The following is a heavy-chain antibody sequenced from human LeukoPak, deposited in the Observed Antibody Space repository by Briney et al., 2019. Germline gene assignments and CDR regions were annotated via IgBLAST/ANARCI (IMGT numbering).Heavy chain of an antibody. J-gene: IGHJ6*03. V-gene: IGHV1-18*01. CDR1: GYPFTSYG. D-gene: IGHD3/OR15-3a*01. CDR2: ISAYNGNT. CDR3: ARVGLSLMDV. Sequence: ASVKVSCKASGYPFTSYGISWVRQAPGQGLEWLGWISAYNGNTNYAQRLQGRVTMTIDTSTSTAYMELRSLRSDDTAVYYCARVGLSLMDVWGKGTTVTVSS.